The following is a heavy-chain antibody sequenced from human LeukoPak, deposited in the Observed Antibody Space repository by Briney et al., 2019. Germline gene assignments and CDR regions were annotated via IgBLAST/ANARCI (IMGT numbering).Heavy chain of an antibody. CDR3: ARVWAARHPAGAADTAMVEAGLYYFDY. CDR1: GYTFTSYY. J-gene: IGHJ4*02. D-gene: IGHD5-18*01. V-gene: IGHV1-46*01. CDR2: INPSGGST. Sequence: ASVNVSFKASGYTFTSYYMHWVRQAPAQGLEWVGIINPSGGSTSYPQKFQGRVTMTRDTSTSTVYMELSSLRSEDTAVYYCARVWAARHPAGAADTAMVEAGLYYFDYWGQGTLVTVSS.